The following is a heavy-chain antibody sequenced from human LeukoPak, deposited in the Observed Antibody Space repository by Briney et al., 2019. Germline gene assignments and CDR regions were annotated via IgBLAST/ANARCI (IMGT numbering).Heavy chain of an antibody. J-gene: IGHJ5*02. CDR2: INPSGGST. CDR3: GRDSNGSSFYSAGFDP. Sequence: ASVKVSCKASGYTFTSYYMHWVRQAPGQGLEWMGIINPSGGSTSYAQKFQGRVTMTRDTSTSTVYMELSSLRSEDTAVYYCGRDSNGSSFYSAGFDPWGQGTLVTVSS. CDR1: GYTFTSYY. V-gene: IGHV1-46*01. D-gene: IGHD6-6*01.